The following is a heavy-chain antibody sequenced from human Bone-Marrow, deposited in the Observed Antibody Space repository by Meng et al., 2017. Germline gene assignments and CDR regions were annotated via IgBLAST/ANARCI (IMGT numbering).Heavy chain of an antibody. J-gene: IGHJ3*02. CDR2: IGTAGDT. V-gene: IGHV3-13*01. CDR1: GFTFSSYD. D-gene: IGHD3-22*01. CDR3: ALSRYYYDSSGYYSLAFDI. Sequence: GGSLRLSCAASGFTFSSYDMHWVRQATGKGLEWVSAIGTAGDTYYPGSVKGRFTISRENAKNSLYLQMNSLRAGDTAVYYCALSRYYYDSSGYYSLAFDIWGQGTMVTVSS.